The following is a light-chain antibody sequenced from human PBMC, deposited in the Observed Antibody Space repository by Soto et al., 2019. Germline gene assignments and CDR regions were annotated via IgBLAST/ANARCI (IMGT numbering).Light chain of an antibody. Sequence: DIPMTQSPSTLSASVGDRVTITCRASQSISCWLAWYQQKPGKAPKLLIYYASTLESGVPSRFSGSGSGTEFTLTISSLQPDDFATYYCQQYNSYSPTFGQGTKVEIK. V-gene: IGKV1-5*01. CDR2: YAS. CDR3: QQYNSYSPT. CDR1: QSISCW. J-gene: IGKJ1*01.